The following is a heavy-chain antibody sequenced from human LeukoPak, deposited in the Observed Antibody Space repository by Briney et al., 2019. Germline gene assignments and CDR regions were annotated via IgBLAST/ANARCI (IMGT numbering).Heavy chain of an antibody. V-gene: IGHV1-69*01. Sequence: SVKVSCKASGGTFSSYAISWVRQAPRQGLEWMGGIIPIFGTANYAQKFQGRVTITADESTSTAYMELSSLRSEDTAVYYCARDEKRIAARPIAFDIWGQGTMVTVSS. CDR2: IIPIFGTA. J-gene: IGHJ3*02. CDR3: ARDEKRIAARPIAFDI. CDR1: GGTFSSYA. D-gene: IGHD6-6*01.